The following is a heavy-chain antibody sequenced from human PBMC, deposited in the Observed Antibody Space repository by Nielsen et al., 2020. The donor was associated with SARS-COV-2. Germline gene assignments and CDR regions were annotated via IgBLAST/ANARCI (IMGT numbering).Heavy chain of an antibody. D-gene: IGHD1-26*01. CDR2: ISASGGST. V-gene: IGHV3-23*01. Sequence: GESLKISCIASGFTFNIYAMAWVRRTPGRGLQWVSGISASGGSTYYTDSVKGRFAVSRDNSRNTLYLQMHSLRVEDTALYYCAKNWELLRFGYWGQGTLVTVSS. CDR1: GFTFNIYA. CDR3: AKNWELLRFGY. J-gene: IGHJ4*02.